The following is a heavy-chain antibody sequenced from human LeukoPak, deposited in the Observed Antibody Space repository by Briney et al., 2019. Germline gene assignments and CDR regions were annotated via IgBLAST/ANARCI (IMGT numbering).Heavy chain of an antibody. CDR3: ARSNYYGSGSYMDY. J-gene: IGHJ4*02. Sequence: HPGGSLRLSCAASGFTFDDYAIHWVRQAPGKGLEWVSGVSWNSGTIGYADSVKGRFTISRDNAKNSLYLQMNSLRAEDMALYYCARSNYYGSGSYMDYWGQGTLVTVSS. V-gene: IGHV3-9*03. CDR2: VSWNSGTI. D-gene: IGHD3-10*01. CDR1: GFTFDDYA.